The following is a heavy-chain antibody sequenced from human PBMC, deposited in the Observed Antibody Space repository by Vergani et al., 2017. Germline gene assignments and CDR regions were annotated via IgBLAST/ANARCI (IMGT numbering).Heavy chain of an antibody. J-gene: IGHJ6*03. V-gene: IGHV3-48*04. CDR1: GFTFTNFA. CDR2: ISSSGSTI. D-gene: IGHD6-6*01. CDR3: ARDFEYSSSSGSYYYYYYTDV. Sequence: EVQLLESGGNLVQPGGSLRLSCAASGFTFTNFAMTWVRQAPGEGLEWVSYISSSGSTIYYADSVKGRFTISRDNAKNSLYLQMNSLRAEDTAVYYCARDFEYSSSSGSYYYYYYTDVWGKGTTVTVSS.